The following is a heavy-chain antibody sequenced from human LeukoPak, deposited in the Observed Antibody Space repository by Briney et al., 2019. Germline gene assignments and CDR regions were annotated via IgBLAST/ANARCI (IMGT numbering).Heavy chain of an antibody. V-gene: IGHV1-69*13. Sequence: GASVKVSCKXSGGTFSSYAISWVRQAPGQGLERMGGIIPIFGTANYAQKFQGRVTITADESTSTAYMELSSLRSEDTAVYYCASAGHGSGSYYYYYYMDVWGKGTTVTVSS. J-gene: IGHJ6*03. CDR1: GGTFSSYA. D-gene: IGHD3-10*01. CDR2: IIPIFGTA. CDR3: ASAGHGSGSYYYYYYMDV.